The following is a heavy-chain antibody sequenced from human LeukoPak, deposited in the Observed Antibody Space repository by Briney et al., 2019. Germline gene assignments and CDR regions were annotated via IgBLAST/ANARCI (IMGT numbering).Heavy chain of an antibody. J-gene: IGHJ4*02. CDR2: MNPNSGNT. Sequence: ASVKVSCKASGYTFTSYDINWVRQATGQGLEWMGWMNPNSGNTGYAQKFQGRVTITADESTSTAYMELSSLRSEDTAVYYCARAGTVKNFDYWGQGTLVTVSS. V-gene: IGHV1-8*01. CDR1: GYTFTSYD. CDR3: ARAGTVKNFDY. D-gene: IGHD4-17*01.